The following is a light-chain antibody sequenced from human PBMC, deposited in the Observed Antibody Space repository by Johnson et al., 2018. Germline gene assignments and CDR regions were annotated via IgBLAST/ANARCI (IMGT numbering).Light chain of an antibody. Sequence: QSVLTQPPSVSAAPGQKVTISCSGSSSNIGNNYVSWYQQLPGTAPKLLIYENNKRPSGIPDRFSGSKSGTSATLGLTGLQTGAEADYYCGKWERSLRAGNVVGTGTKVTVL. J-gene: IGLJ1*01. V-gene: IGLV1-51*02. CDR3: GKWERSLRAGNV. CDR2: ENN. CDR1: SSNIGNNY.